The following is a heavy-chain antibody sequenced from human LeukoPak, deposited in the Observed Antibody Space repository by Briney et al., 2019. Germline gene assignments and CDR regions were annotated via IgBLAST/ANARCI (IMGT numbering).Heavy chain of an antibody. Sequence: GGSLRLSCEASGLTFDTYTVNWVRQAPGKGLEWVSSIASDTTYMKYADSVKGRFTVSRGNAKNSVFLEMKSLRADDTAIYFCARDYYDSSASATFDYWGRGTPVTVSS. J-gene: IGHJ4*02. D-gene: IGHD3-22*01. CDR3: ARDYYDSSASATFDY. CDR1: GLTFDTYT. CDR2: IASDTTYM. V-gene: IGHV3-21*06.